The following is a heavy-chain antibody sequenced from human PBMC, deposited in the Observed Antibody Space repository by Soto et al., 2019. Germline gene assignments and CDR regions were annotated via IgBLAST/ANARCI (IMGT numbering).Heavy chain of an antibody. CDR2: TIPVFNTA. CDR3: ARGVYGSGNYYTGPSAFDI. J-gene: IGHJ3*02. Sequence: QVQLEQSGAEVKKPGSSVKVYCKASGGTLSDHGVAWLRQAPGQGLEWMGGTIPVFNTAKYAQKFQGRVTVTADKFTNIAYMELSSPRSEDTAFYFCARGVYGSGNYYTGPSAFDIWGQGTMVIVSS. V-gene: IGHV1-69*06. CDR1: GGTLSDHG. D-gene: IGHD3-10*01.